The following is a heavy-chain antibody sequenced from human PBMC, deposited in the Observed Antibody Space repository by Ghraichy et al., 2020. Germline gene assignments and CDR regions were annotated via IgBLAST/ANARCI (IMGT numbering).Heavy chain of an antibody. V-gene: IGHV1-69*06. CDR2: IIPIFGTA. D-gene: IGHD1-26*01. J-gene: IGHJ4*02. Sequence: SVKVSCKASGGTFSSYAISWVRQAPGQGLEWMGGIIPIFGTANYAQKFQGRVTITADKSTSTAYMELSSLRSEDTAVYYCARAGGATSGPFDYWGQGTLVTVSS. CDR1: GGTFSSYA. CDR3: ARAGGATSGPFDY.